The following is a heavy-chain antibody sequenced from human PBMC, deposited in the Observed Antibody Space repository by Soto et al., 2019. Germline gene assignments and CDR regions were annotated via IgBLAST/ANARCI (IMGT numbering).Heavy chain of an antibody. D-gene: IGHD3-10*01. V-gene: IGHV1-18*01. J-gene: IGHJ6*02. Sequence: GASVKVSCKASGYTFTSYGISWVRQAPGQGLEWMGWISAYNGNTNYAQKLQGRVTMTTDTSTSTAYMELRSLRSDDTAVYYCARVFPFHYYGSGSYECYGMDVWGQGTTVTVSS. CDR3: ARVFPFHYYGSGSYECYGMDV. CDR2: ISAYNGNT. CDR1: GYTFTSYG.